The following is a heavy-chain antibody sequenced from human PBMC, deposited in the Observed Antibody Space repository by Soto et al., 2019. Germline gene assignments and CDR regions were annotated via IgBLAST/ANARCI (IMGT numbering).Heavy chain of an antibody. Sequence: PGASLKISCKGSGDSFTSYWIGWVRQMPGKGLERMGIIYPDDSDTRYSPSFQGQVTITADKSISTAYLQWSSLKASDTAMYYCARHGIAARQLYYCGMDVWGQGTTVTVSS. D-gene: IGHD6-6*01. CDR2: IYPDDSDT. V-gene: IGHV5-51*01. CDR3: ARHGIAARQLYYCGMDV. CDR1: GDSFTSYW. J-gene: IGHJ6*02.